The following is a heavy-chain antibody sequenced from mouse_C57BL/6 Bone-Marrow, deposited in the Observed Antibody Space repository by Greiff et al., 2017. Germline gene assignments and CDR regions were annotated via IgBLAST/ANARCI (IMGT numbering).Heavy chain of an antibody. Sequence: EVQLVESGGGLVQPKGSLKLSCAASGFSFNTYAMNWVRQAPGKGLEWVARIRSKSNNYATYYADSVKDRFTISRDDSESMLYLQMNNLKTEDTAMYYCVRQGNYGFDYWGQGTTLTVSS. CDR1: GFSFNTYA. CDR3: VRQGNYGFDY. CDR2: IRSKSNNYAT. V-gene: IGHV10-1*01. J-gene: IGHJ2*01. D-gene: IGHD2-1*01.